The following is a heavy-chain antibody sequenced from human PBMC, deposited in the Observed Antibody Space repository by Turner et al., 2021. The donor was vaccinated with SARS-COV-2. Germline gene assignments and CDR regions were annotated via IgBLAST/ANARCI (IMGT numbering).Heavy chain of an antibody. CDR2: IHPRAGNA. Sequence: QAQLVQSGADVKKPGASVKVSCKASGYTFIDYYIHWVRQAPGQGREWMGWIHPRAGNAGYAQAFQGRVRRTRDTSISTAYLELSGLTSDDTAVYYCACQVAYCTNGICPTFDPWGQGALVTVSS. J-gene: IGHJ5*02. CDR1: GYTFIDYY. V-gene: IGHV1-2*02. D-gene: IGHD2-8*01. CDR3: ACQVAYCTNGICPTFDP.